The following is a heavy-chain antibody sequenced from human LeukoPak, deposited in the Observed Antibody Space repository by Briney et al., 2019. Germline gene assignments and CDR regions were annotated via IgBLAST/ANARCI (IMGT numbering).Heavy chain of an antibody. CDR2: ISSSSNTI. J-gene: IGHJ6*03. Sequence: GGSLRLSCAASGFTFSSYAMSWVRQAPGKGLEWVSYISSSSNTIHCAESVKGRFTISRDNAKNSLYLQMNSLRAEDTAVYYCARGLSPYYYYYMDVWGKGTAVTVSS. CDR3: ARGLSPYYYYYMDV. CDR1: GFTFSSYA. V-gene: IGHV3-48*01.